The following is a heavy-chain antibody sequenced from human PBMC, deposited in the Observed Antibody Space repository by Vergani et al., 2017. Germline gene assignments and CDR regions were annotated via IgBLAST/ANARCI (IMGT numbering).Heavy chain of an antibody. CDR3: ARDRDYGDDVSPYPVVVDI. J-gene: IGHJ3*02. Sequence: QVQLVQSGAEVKKPGASVKVSCKASGYTFTGYYMHWVRQAPGQGLEWMGWINPNSGGTNYAQKFQGRVTMTRDTSIRTAYMEQRRLRSDDTAVYYCARDRDYGDDVSPYPVVVDIWGQGTMVTGSS. CDR1: GYTFTGYY. CDR2: INPNSGGT. V-gene: IGHV1-2*02. D-gene: IGHD4-17*01.